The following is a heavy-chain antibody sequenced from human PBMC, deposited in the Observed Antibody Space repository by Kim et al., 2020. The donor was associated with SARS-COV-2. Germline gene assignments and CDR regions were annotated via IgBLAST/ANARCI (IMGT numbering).Heavy chain of an antibody. CDR1: GYTLTELS. V-gene: IGHV1-24*01. J-gene: IGHJ5*02. CDR2: FDPEDGET. D-gene: IGHD1-26*01. Sequence: ASVKVSCKVSGYTLTELSMHWVRQAPGKGLEWMGGFDPEDGETIYAQKFQGRVTMTEDTSTDTAYMELSSLRSEDTAVYYCETAPPYSGSYFNWFDPWGQGTLVTVSS. CDR3: ETAPPYSGSYFNWFDP.